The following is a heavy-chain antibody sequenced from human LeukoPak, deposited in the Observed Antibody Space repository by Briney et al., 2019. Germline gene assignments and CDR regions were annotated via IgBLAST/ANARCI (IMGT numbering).Heavy chain of an antibody. J-gene: IGHJ4*02. CDR2: ISSSGSTI. V-gene: IGHV3-48*04. Sequence: GGSLRLSCAASGFIFSTYSMSWVRLAPGKGLEWVSYISSSGSTIYYADSVKGRFTISRDNAKNSLYLQMNSLRAEDTALYYCARGVGATRDFDYWGQGTLVTVSS. D-gene: IGHD1-26*01. CDR3: ARGVGATRDFDY. CDR1: GFIFSTYS.